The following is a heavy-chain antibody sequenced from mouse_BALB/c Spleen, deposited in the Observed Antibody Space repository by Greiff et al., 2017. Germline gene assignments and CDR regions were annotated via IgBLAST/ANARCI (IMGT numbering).Heavy chain of an antibody. CDR2: INPYNGDT. CDR3: ARWDDPAWFAY. D-gene: IGHD2-3*01. V-gene: IGHV1-20*02. Sequence: EVQGVESGPELVKPGASVKISCKASGYSFTGYFMNWVMQSHGKSLEWIGRINPYNGDTFYNQKFKGKATLTVDKSSSTAHMELRSLASEDSAVYYCARWDDPAWFAYWGQGTLDTVSA. CDR1: GYSFTGYF. J-gene: IGHJ3*01.